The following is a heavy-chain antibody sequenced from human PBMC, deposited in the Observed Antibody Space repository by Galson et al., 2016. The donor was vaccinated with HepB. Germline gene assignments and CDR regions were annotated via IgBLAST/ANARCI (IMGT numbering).Heavy chain of an antibody. Sequence: SLRLSCAASGFTVSNNYMRWVRQAPGKALEWVSLIYSSGNTHYADSVKGRFSISRDISKNTLYLQMNSLRAEDTAVYYCAYRDCSGGVCYKHFDSWGQGTLVTVSS. CDR2: IYSSGNT. V-gene: IGHV3-53*01. J-gene: IGHJ4*02. D-gene: IGHD2-8*02. CDR3: AYRDCSGGVCYKHFDS. CDR1: GFTVSNNY.